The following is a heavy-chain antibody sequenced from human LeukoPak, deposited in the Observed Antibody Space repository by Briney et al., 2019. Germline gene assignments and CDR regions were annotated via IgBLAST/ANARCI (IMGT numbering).Heavy chain of an antibody. CDR3: ARVIASRGEFDY. D-gene: IGHD3-10*01. J-gene: IGHJ4*02. Sequence: PSETLSLTCTVSGGSISSGGYYWSWIRQPAGKGLESIGRIYPTRGTNYNASLKSRVTISGDTSKNQFSLKLTSVTAADTAVYYCARVIASRGEFDYWGQGTLVTVSS. CDR1: GGSISSGGYY. CDR2: IYPTRGT. V-gene: IGHV4-61*02.